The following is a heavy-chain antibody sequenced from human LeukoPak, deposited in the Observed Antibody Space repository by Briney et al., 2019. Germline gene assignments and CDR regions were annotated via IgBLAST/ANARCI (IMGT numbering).Heavy chain of an antibody. D-gene: IGHD3-9*01. Sequence: SETLSLTCTVSGGSISSGGYYWSWIRQHPGKGLEWIGYIYYSGSTYYNPSLKSRVTISVDTSKNQFSLKLSSVTAADTAVYYCARSIRYFDWFAGYYYYYYMDVWGKGTTVTVSS. V-gene: IGHV4-31*03. CDR1: GGSISSGGYY. CDR2: IYYSGST. CDR3: ARSIRYFDWFAGYYYYYYMDV. J-gene: IGHJ6*03.